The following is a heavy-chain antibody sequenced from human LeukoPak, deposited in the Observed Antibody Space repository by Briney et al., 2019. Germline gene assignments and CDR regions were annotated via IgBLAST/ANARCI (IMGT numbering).Heavy chain of an antibody. D-gene: IGHD4-17*01. J-gene: IGHJ4*02. CDR1: GFTFSSYG. CDR3: AKDRDMTTVTGPDY. Sequence: GGSLRLSCAASGFTFSSYGMHWVRQAPGKGLEWVAFIRNDESNKYYADSVKGRFTTSRDYSKNTLYLQMNSLRAEDTAVYYCAKDRDMTTVTGPDYWGQGTLVTVSS. V-gene: IGHV3-30*02. CDR2: IRNDESNK.